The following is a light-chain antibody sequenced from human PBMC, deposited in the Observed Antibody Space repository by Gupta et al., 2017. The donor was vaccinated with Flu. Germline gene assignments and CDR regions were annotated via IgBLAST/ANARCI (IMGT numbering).Light chain of an antibody. CDR2: DAS. Sequence: PYSQSAATKDRVTITCRASQNISTCLNWYQQKPGKAPKLLIYDASRSYTGVPSRFSGSGSGTDFTLTINSLETEDAATYYCHQSSNFPWTFGQGTKVEIK. CDR1: QNISTC. CDR3: HQSSNFPWT. V-gene: IGKV6-21*01. J-gene: IGKJ1*01.